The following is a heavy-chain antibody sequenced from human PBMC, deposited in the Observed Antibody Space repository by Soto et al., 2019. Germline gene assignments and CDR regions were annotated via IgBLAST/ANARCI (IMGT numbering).Heavy chain of an antibody. CDR2: IYSGGNT. CDR1: GFNVSSNY. J-gene: IGHJ6*02. Sequence: GGSLRLSCTVSGFNVSSNYMTWVRQAPGKGLEWVSLIYSGGNTYYADSVKGRFTISRDNSKNTVYLQMKGLRAEDTAVYYCARETVTYYYYYGLDVWGQGTAVTVSS. D-gene: IGHD4-4*01. V-gene: IGHV3-53*01. CDR3: ARETVTYYYYYGLDV.